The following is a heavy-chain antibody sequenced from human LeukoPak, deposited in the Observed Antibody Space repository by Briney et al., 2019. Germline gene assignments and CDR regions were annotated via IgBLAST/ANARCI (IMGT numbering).Heavy chain of an antibody. J-gene: IGHJ4*02. D-gene: IGHD3-22*01. CDR2: IYYSGST. CDR3: ARAPTRGYYDSSAPDY. V-gene: IGHV4-61*01. Sequence: PSETLSLTCTVSGGSVSSGSYYWSWIRQPPGKGLEWIGYIYYSGSTNYNPSLKSRVTISVDTSKNQFSLKLSSVTAADTAVYYCARAPTRGYYDSSAPDYWGQGTLVTVSS. CDR1: GGSVSSGSYY.